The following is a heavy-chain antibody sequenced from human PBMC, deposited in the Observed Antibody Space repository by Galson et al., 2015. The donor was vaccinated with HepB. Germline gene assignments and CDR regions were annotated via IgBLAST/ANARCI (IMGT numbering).Heavy chain of an antibody. Sequence: ETLSLTCTVSGGSISSYYWSWIRQPPGKGLEWIGYIYYSGSTNYNPSLKSRVTISVDTSKNQFSLKLSSVTAADTAVYYCARLPPPSGRFLEWLFNFDYWGQGTLVTVSS. D-gene: IGHD3-3*01. J-gene: IGHJ4*02. CDR3: ARLPPPSGRFLEWLFNFDY. CDR2: IYYSGST. V-gene: IGHV4-59*08. CDR1: GGSISSYY.